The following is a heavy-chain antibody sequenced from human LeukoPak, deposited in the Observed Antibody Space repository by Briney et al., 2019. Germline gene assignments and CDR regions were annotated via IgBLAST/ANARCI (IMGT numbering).Heavy chain of an antibody. CDR2: MNPNRGNT. D-gene: IGHD2-15*01. CDR3: ARYCSGGSCHTRTAEYFQH. CDR1: GYTFTSYD. V-gene: IGHV1-8*01. J-gene: IGHJ1*01. Sequence: GASVKVSCKASGYTFTSYDINWVRQATGQGLEWMGWMNPNRGNTGYAQKFQGRVTMTRNTSISTAYMELSSLRSEDTAVYYCARYCSGGSCHTRTAEYFQHWGQGTLVTVSS.